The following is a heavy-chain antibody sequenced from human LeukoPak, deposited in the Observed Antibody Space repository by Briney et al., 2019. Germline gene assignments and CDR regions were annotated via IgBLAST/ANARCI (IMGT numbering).Heavy chain of an antibody. CDR3: AELGITMIGGV. CDR1: GFVFSTYE. J-gene: IGHJ6*04. Sequence: GGSLRLSCAASGFVFSTYEMNWVRQAPGKGLEWLSYISYNGRSIYYADSVKGRFTISRDNAKNSLYLQMNSLRAEDTAVYYCAELGITMIGGVWGKGTTVTISS. CDR2: ISYNGRSI. V-gene: IGHV3-48*03. D-gene: IGHD3-10*02.